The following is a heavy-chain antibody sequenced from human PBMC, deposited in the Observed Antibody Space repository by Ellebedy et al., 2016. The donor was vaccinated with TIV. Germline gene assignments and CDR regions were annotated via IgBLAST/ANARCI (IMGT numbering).Heavy chain of an antibody. CDR2: ISGSGTST. D-gene: IGHD4-17*01. Sequence: GESLKISCAASGFTFSSYAMSWVRQAPGKGLEWVSAISGSGTSTYYADSVKGRFTISRDNSKNTLYLQMNSLRAEDTAVYYCARDHHGLSHWGQGTLVTVSS. CDR3: ARDHHGLSH. J-gene: IGHJ4*02. V-gene: IGHV3-23*01. CDR1: GFTFSSYA.